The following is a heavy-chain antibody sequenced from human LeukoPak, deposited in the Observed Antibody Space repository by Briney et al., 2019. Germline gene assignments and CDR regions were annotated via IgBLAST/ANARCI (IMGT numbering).Heavy chain of an antibody. CDR3: APDPYLANFWTGYPHY. CDR1: GFSFRNSW. CDR2: INSDGTTT. D-gene: IGHD3/OR15-3a*01. V-gene: IGHV3-74*01. Sequence: PGGSLRLSCAASGFSFRNSWIHWARQAPGKGLVWVSRINSDGTTTYYADSVKGRFTISRDNAKNTLFLQMNSLRPEDTALYYCAPDPYLANFWTGYPHYWGQGTLVTVSS. J-gene: IGHJ4*02.